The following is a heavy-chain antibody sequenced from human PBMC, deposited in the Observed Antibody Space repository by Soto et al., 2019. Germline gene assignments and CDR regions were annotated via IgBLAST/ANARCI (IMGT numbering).Heavy chain of an antibody. J-gene: IGHJ4*02. CDR3: AREWASMGYPTLAFDY. V-gene: IGHV4-30-4*01. CDR2: IYYSGST. Sequence: QVQLQESGPGLVKPSQTLSLTCTVSGGSISSGDYYWSWIRQPPGKGLEWIGYIYYSGSTYYNPSLKSRVTISVDTSKNQFSLKLSSVTAADTAVYYCAREWASMGYPTLAFDYWGQGTLVTVSS. CDR1: GGSISSGDYY. D-gene: IGHD5-12*01.